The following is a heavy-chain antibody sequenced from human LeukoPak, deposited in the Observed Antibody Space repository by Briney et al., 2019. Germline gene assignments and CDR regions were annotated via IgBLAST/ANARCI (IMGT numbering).Heavy chain of an antibody. D-gene: IGHD6-13*01. J-gene: IGHJ5*02. CDR1: GFTFSSYA. CDR3: AKDPPSWYSSSWYGFDP. CDR2: ISGSGGST. V-gene: IGHV3-23*01. Sequence: HPGGSLRLSCAASGFTFSSYAMSWVRQAPGKGLEWDSAISGSGGSTYYADSVKGRFTISRDNSKNTLYLQMNSLRAEDTAVYYCAKDPPSWYSSSWYGFDPWGQGTLVTVSS.